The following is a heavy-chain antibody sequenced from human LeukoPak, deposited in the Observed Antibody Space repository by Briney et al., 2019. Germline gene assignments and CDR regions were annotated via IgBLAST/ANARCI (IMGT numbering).Heavy chain of an antibody. J-gene: IGHJ6*03. D-gene: IGHD3-22*01. CDR2: IYYSGST. V-gene: IGHV4-39*01. CDR3: ARHRVVIPNYYYYYYMDV. CDR1: GGSISSSSYY. Sequence: SETLSLTCTVSGGSISSSSYYWGWIRQPPGKGLEWIGSIYYSGSTYYNPSLKSRVTISVDTSKNQFSLKLSSVTAADTAVYYCARHRVVIPNYYYYYYMDVWGKGTTVTVSS.